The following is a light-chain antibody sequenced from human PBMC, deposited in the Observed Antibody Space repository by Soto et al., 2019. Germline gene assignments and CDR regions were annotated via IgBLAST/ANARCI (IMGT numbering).Light chain of an antibody. CDR3: QQYATSPLT. J-gene: IGKJ4*01. CDR2: GAS. Sequence: DIVLTQSPGTLSLSPGDRAALSCGASQSLSNNFLAWYQQKPCQAPRLLISGASSRATGIPDRFSGSGSGTDFTLTITRVEPEDFAVYYCQQYATSPLTFGGGTKVEIK. V-gene: IGKV3-20*01. CDR1: QSLSNNF.